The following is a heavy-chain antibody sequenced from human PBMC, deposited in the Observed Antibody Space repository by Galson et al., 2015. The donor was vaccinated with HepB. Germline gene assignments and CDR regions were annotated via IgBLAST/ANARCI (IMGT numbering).Heavy chain of an antibody. CDR2: ISNDGSKK. J-gene: IGHJ4*02. D-gene: IGHD3-10*01. V-gene: IGHV3-30*04. CDR1: GFTFSRYA. Sequence: SLRLSCAASGFTFSRYAMHWVRQAPGKGLEWVAVISNDGSKKYYADSVRGRFTISRDNSKNTLFLQMNSLRPADTAVFYCVRGRLLWFGEGDYWGQGILVTVSS. CDR3: VRGRLLWFGEGDY.